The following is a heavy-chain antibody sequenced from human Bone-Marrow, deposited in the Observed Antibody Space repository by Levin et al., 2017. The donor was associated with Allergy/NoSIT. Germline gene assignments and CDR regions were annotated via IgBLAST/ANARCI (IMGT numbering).Heavy chain of an antibody. CDR1: GTSINSGSNH. CDR3: ARDLDYYYYMDV. Sequence: SETLSLTCTVYGTSINSGSNHWSWIRQSPGKGLEWIGYIDYSGSTTYNPSLRSRVTISADTSKNQFSLTLTSVTAADTAVYYCARDLDYYYYMDVWGKGTTATVSS. J-gene: IGHJ6*03. CDR2: IDYSGST. V-gene: IGHV4-61*01.